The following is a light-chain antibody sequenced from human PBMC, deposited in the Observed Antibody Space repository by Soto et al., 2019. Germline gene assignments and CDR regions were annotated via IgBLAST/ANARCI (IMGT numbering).Light chain of an antibody. CDR2: DIS. Sequence: QTVVTQEPSLTVSPGGTVTLTCGFSTGAVTSGHYPYWFQQKPGQAPRTLIYDISNKHSWTPARFSGSLLGVKAALTLSGAQPEDEAEYYCLLFYSGARPVFGGGTQLTVL. CDR1: TGAVTSGHY. V-gene: IGLV7-46*01. J-gene: IGLJ7*01. CDR3: LLFYSGARPV.